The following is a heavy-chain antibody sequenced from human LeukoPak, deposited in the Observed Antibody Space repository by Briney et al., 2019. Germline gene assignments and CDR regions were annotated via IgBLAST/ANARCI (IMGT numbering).Heavy chain of an antibody. Sequence: PGGSLRLSCPPSGFTFSKYSMKWVRQAQGKGLEWVSSISTSSTYVYYADSMKGRFNVSRDNAQKSLYLQMSSLRAEDTAVYYCARAKTSGSYLYDYWGRGTLVTVSS. CDR3: ARAKTSGSYLYDY. CDR2: ISTSSTYV. J-gene: IGHJ4*02. D-gene: IGHD1-26*01. CDR1: GFTFSKYS. V-gene: IGHV3-21*01.